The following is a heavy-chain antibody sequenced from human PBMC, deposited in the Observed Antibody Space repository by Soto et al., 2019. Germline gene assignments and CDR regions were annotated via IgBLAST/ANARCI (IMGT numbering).Heavy chain of an antibody. Sequence: QVQLVQSGAEVRKPGSSVEVSCKAPGGTFSTYIISWVRQAPGQGLEWMGRIIPIPDITNYAQKFQGRVTITADRSTSTAYMDLTSLKSEDTAVYYCARDRITTRGDAFDLWGQGTLVTVSS. CDR1: GGTFSTYI. CDR3: ARDRITTRGDAFDL. CDR2: IIPIPDIT. V-gene: IGHV1-69*08. J-gene: IGHJ3*01. D-gene: IGHD3-3*01.